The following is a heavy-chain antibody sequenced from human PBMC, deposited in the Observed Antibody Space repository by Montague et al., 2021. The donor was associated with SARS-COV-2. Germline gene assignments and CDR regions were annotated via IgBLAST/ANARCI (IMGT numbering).Heavy chain of an antibody. CDR1: GGSISSGGYY. CDR2: IYYSGST. V-gene: IGHV4-31*03. D-gene: IGHD6-6*01. Sequence: TLSLTCTVSGGSISSGGYYWSWIRQPPGKGLEWIGYIYYSGSTYYNPSLKSRVTISVDTSKNQFSLKLSSVTAADTAVYYCARLRSSSNWYFDLWGRGTLVTVSP. J-gene: IGHJ2*01. CDR3: ARLRSSSNWYFDL.